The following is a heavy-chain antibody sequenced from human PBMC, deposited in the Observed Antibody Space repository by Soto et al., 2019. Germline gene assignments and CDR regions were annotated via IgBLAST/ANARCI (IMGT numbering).Heavy chain of an antibody. CDR2: ISYDGSNK. CDR3: ARDPNSYGYTCNIDY. CDR1: GFTFSSYA. V-gene: IGHV3-30-3*01. Sequence: GGSLRLSCAASGFTFSSYAMHWVRQAPGKGLEWVAVISYDGSNKYYADSVKGRFTISRDNSKNTLYLQMNSLRAEDTAVYYCARDPNSYGYTCNIDYWGQGTLVSVSS. D-gene: IGHD5-18*01. J-gene: IGHJ4*02.